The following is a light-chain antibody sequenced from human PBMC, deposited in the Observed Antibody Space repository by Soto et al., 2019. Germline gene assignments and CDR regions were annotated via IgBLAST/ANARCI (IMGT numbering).Light chain of an antibody. CDR3: QQGHNWPLP. CDR1: QSISTE. V-gene: IGKV3-15*01. CDR2: SAS. Sequence: EIVMTQSPATLSVSPGERATLSCRASQSISTELAWYQQKPGQPPRLLIYSASTRATGVPARFTGSGSGSEFPLTISGLQSEYFAFYYCQQGHNWPLPFGQGTRLQI. J-gene: IGKJ2*01.